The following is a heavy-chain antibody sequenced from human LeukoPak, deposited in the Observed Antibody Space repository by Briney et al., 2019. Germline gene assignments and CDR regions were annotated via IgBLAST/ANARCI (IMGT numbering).Heavy chain of an antibody. D-gene: IGHD6-13*01. V-gene: IGHV4-59*01. CDR1: GGPISSYY. CDR3: ARAKPIAAAGYYYGMDV. Sequence: KSSETLSLTCTVSGGPISSYYWSWIRQPPGKGLEWIGYIYYSGSTNYNPPLKSRVTISVDTSKNQFSLKLSSVTAADTAVYYCARAKPIAAAGYYYGMDVWGQGTTVTVSS. CDR2: IYYSGST. J-gene: IGHJ6*02.